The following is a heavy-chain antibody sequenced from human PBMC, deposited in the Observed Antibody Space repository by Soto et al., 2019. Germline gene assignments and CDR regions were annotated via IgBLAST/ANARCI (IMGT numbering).Heavy chain of an antibody. V-gene: IGHV4-34*01. J-gene: IGHJ5*02. CDR3: ARRNSWYWFDP. CDR2: INYSGST. CDR1: GGSFNGFY. Sequence: PSETLSLTCAVDGGSFNGFYWSWVRQPPGKGLEWIGDINYSGSTHYNPSLKSRVTISVDTSKNQFSLKLSSVTAADTAVYYCARRNSWYWFDPWGQGTLVTVSS. D-gene: IGHD6-13*01.